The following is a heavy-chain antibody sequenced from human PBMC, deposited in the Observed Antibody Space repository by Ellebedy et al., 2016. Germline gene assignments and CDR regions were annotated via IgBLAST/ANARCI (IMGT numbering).Heavy chain of an antibody. CDR2: ISSSSSTI. CDR1: GFTFSSYS. D-gene: IGHD1-26*01. Sequence: GGSLRLSCAASGFTFSSYSMNWVRQAPGKGLEWVSYISSSSSTIYYADSVKGRFTISRDNAKNSLYLQMNSLRDEDTAVYYCAKSLVGATDGLDYYYGMDVWGQGTTVTVSS. CDR3: AKSLVGATDGLDYYYGMDV. V-gene: IGHV3-48*02. J-gene: IGHJ6*02.